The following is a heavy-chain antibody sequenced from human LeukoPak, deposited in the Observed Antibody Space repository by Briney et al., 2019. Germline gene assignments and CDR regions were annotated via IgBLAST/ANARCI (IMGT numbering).Heavy chain of an antibody. CDR1: GGSFSGYY. CDR3: ASGSYNYFDY. D-gene: IGHD1-26*01. V-gene: IGHV4-34*01. J-gene: IGHJ4*02. Sequence: SETLSLTCAVCGGSFSGYYWSWMREPPEKGLEWIGENNHSGSTNYNPSLKSRVTISVDTSKNQFSLKLSSVTAADTAVYYCASGSYNYFDYWGQGTLVTVSS. CDR2: NNHSGST.